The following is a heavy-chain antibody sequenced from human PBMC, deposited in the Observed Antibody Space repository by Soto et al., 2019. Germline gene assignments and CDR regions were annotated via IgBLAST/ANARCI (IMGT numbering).Heavy chain of an antibody. Sequence: SETLSLTCTVYGGSFSGYYWSWIRQPPGKGLEWIGEINHSGSTNYNPSIKSRVTISVDRSKNQVSLKLRSVTAADTAVYYCARGSSTFDPRGQGTLVTVSS. CDR1: GGSFSGYY. CDR3: ARGSSTFDP. J-gene: IGHJ5*02. D-gene: IGHD2-2*01. CDR2: INHSGST. V-gene: IGHV4-34*01.